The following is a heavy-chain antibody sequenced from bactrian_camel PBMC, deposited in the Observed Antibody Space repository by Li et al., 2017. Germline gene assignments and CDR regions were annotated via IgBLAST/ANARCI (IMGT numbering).Heavy chain of an antibody. CDR2: IGSEVSFT. D-gene: IGHD2*01. Sequence: HVQLVESGGGSAYAGGSLRLSCAASGYTASFYCMGWFRQVAGKERELVGIRYIGSEVSFTYYGDSVKGRFTISRDNARNTVDLQMNGLAIEDTAMYYCLVGFDYWGQGTQVTVS. J-gene: IGHJ4*01. CDR1: GYTASFYC. V-gene: IGHV3S6*01. CDR3: LVGFDY.